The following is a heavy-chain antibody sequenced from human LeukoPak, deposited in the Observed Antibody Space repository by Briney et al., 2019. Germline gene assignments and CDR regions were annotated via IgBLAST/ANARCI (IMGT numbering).Heavy chain of an antibody. Sequence: GASVKVSCKASGYTFTGYYMHWVRQAPGQGLEWMGWINPNSSGTNYAQKFQGWVTMTRDTPIGTAYMELSRLRSDDTAVYYCARGALLRYFDWLLEGGPNWFDPWGQGTLVTVSS. CDR3: ARGALLRYFDWLLEGGPNWFDP. CDR2: INPNSSGT. V-gene: IGHV1-2*04. CDR1: GYTFTGYY. D-gene: IGHD3-9*01. J-gene: IGHJ5*02.